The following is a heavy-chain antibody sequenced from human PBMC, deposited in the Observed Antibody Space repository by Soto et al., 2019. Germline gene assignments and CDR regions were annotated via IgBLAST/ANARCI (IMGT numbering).Heavy chain of an antibody. CDR1: GYTFTGYY. Sequence: SVKVSCKASGYTFTGYYMHWVRQAPGQGLEWMGWINPNSGGTNYAQKFQGWVTMTRNTSISTAYMELSRLRSDDTAVYYCAREKGITMANYGMDVWGQGTTVTVSS. V-gene: IGHV1-2*04. D-gene: IGHD3-10*01. J-gene: IGHJ6*02. CDR3: AREKGITMANYGMDV. CDR2: INPNSGGT.